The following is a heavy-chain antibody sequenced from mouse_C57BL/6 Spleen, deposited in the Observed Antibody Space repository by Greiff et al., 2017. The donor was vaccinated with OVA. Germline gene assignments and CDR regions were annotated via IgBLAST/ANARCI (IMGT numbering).Heavy chain of an antibody. J-gene: IGHJ4*01. CDR2: IDPSDSET. Sequence: VQLKQPGAELVRPGSSVKLSCKASGYTFTSYWMHWVKQRPIQGLEWIGNIDPSDSETHYNQKFKDKATLTVDKSSSTAYMQLSSLTSEDSAVYYCARYYGNRYAMDYWGQGTSVTVSS. CDR1: GYTFTSYW. CDR3: ARYYGNRYAMDY. D-gene: IGHD2-1*01. V-gene: IGHV1-52*01.